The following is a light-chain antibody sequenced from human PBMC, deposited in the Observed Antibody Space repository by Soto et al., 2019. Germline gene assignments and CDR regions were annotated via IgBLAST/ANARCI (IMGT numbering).Light chain of an antibody. V-gene: IGKV3-20*01. J-gene: IGKJ4*01. CDR1: QSMSTNY. CDR3: HQYDSSPLT. Sequence: EIVLAQSPDTLSLSPGERATLSCRTSQSMSTNYLAWYQQKSGQPPRLLIYGASIRATGIPDRFSGSGSGTDFTLTISRLEPEDFAVYCCHQYDSSPLTFGGGAKVEIK. CDR2: GAS.